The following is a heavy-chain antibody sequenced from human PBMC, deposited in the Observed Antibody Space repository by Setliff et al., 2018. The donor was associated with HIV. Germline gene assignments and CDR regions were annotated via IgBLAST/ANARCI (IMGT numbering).Heavy chain of an antibody. D-gene: IGHD3-22*01. CDR2: IIPMFGTA. V-gene: IGHV1-69*06. CDR3: ARVSYYDSSGYYDYWYFDL. Sequence: SVKVSCKASGATFSSYAISWVRQAPGQGLEWMGGIIPMFGTAIYAQKFQGRVTITADKSTSTAYMELSSLRSDDTAVYFCARVSYYDSSGYYDYWYFDLWGRGTLVTV. CDR1: GATFSSYA. J-gene: IGHJ2*01.